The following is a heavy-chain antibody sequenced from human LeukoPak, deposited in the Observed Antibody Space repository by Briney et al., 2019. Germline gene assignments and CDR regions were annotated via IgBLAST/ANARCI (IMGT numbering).Heavy chain of an antibody. D-gene: IGHD2-15*01. V-gene: IGHV4-39*01. CDR2: IYYSGGT. J-gene: IGHJ4*02. CDR3: ARRSMVVAHATAYFDY. CDR1: GGSISSSSYY. Sequence: SETLSLTCTVSGGSISSSSYYWGWIRQPPGKGLEWIGSIYYSGGTYYNPSLKSRVTISVDTSKNQFSLKLSSVTAADTAVYYCARRSMVVAHATAYFDYWGQGTLVTVSS.